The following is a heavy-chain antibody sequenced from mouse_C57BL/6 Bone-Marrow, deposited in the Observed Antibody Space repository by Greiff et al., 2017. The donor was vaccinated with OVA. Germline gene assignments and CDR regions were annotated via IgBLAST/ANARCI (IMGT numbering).Heavy chain of an antibody. V-gene: IGHV1-81*01. J-gene: IGHJ3*01. CDR1: GYTFTSYG. D-gene: IGHD2-1*01. Sequence: QVQLQQSGAELARPGASVKLSCKASGYTFTSYGISWVKQRTGQGLEWIGEIYPRSGNTYYNEKFKGKATLTADKSSSTAYMELRSLTSEDSAVYVCARRVGNSPFGYWGQGTLVTVSA. CDR2: IYPRSGNT. CDR3: ARRVGNSPFGY.